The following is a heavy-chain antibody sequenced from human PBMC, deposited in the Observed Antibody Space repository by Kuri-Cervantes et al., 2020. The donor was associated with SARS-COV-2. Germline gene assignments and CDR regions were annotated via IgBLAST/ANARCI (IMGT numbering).Heavy chain of an antibody. CDR3: AKGIMEIPTTRYYDP. CDR2: ISYHGHDT. CDR1: EFTFSNYA. V-gene: IGHV3-23*01. Sequence: GGSLRLSCAASEFTFSNYAMSWVRQAPGKGLEWVSVISYHGHDTYYADSVKGRFTISRDSYKDTLYLQMNSLRAEDKAIYCCAKGIMEIPTTRYYDPWGQGTLVTVSS. D-gene: IGHD3-16*01. J-gene: IGHJ5*02.